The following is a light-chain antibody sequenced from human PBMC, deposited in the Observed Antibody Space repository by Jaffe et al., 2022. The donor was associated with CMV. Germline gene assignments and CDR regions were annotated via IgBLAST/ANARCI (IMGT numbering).Light chain of an antibody. CDR2: DVS. J-gene: IGLJ2*01. V-gene: IGLV2-14*03. CDR3: SSYTTTRGVV. Sequence: QSALTQPASVSGSPGQSITISCTGTDRDVGGYNYVSWYQQHPGKAPKLIIYDVSNRPSGVSNRFSGSRSGNTASLTISGLQADDEAHYYCSSYTTTRGVVFGGGTKLTVL. CDR1: DRDVGGYNY.